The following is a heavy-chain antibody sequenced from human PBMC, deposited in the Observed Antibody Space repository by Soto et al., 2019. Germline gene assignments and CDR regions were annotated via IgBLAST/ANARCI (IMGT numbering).Heavy chain of an antibody. CDR3: ARAPGYSSGWHDY. D-gene: IGHD6-19*01. Sequence: QVQLVQSGAEVKKPGSSLKVSCKASGGTLRNYAISWVRQAPGQGLEWMGGITPIFGTTNYAQKFQVRAIITADESTNTAYMELSSLRSEDTAIYYCARAPGYSSGWHDYWGEGTLITVSS. CDR1: GGTLRNYA. V-gene: IGHV1-69*01. J-gene: IGHJ4*02. CDR2: ITPIFGTT.